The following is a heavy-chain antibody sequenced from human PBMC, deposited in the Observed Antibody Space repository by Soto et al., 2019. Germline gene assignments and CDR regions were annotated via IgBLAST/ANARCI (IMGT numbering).Heavy chain of an antibody. CDR3: ARAELVGATDY. Sequence: NPSETLSLTCTVSGGSISSGGYYWSWIRQHPGKGLEWIGYIYYSGSTYYNPSLKSRVTISVDTSKNQFSLKLSSVIAADTAVYYCARAELVGATDYWGQGTLVTVSS. CDR2: IYYSGST. CDR1: GGSISSGGYY. V-gene: IGHV4-31*03. J-gene: IGHJ4*02. D-gene: IGHD1-26*01.